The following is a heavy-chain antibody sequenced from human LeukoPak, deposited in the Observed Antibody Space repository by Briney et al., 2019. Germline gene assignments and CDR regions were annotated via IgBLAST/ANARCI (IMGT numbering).Heavy chain of an antibody. V-gene: IGHV1-69*13. Sequence: SVKVSCKASGYTFIGHYLHWVRQAPGQGLEWMGGIIPIFGTANYAQKFQGRVTITADESTSTAYMELSSLRSEDTAVYYCASVRFGESLNWFGPWGQGTLVTVSS. D-gene: IGHD3-10*01. CDR1: GYTFIGHY. CDR3: ASVRFGESLNWFGP. CDR2: IIPIFGTA. J-gene: IGHJ5*02.